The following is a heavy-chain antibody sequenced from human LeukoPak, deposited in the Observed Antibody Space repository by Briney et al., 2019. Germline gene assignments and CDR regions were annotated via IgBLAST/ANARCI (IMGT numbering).Heavy chain of an antibody. J-gene: IGHJ4*02. CDR1: GFTFSSYW. V-gene: IGHV3-7*01. CDR3: ARSRVPMVRGACDY. CDR2: IRQDGCEK. D-gene: IGHD3-10*01. Sequence: PGRSLRLSCAASGFTFSSYWMTWVRQTPGKGLEWVASIRQDGCEKYYVDSVKGRFTISRDNAKNSLYLQVTSLRAEDTAVYYCARSRVPMVRGACDYWGQGTLVTVST.